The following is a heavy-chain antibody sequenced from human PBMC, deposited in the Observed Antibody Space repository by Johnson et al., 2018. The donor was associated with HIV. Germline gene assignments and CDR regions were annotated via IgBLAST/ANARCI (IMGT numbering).Heavy chain of an antibody. J-gene: IGHJ3*02. CDR1: GFTVSSNY. Sequence: VQLVESGGGLVQPGGSLRLSCAASGFTVSSNYMNWVRQAPGKGLEWVSVIYSGGRTYYADSVKGRFTISRDNSKNTLYLQMSRLRVEDTAVYYCARAGAVGFDAFDIWGQGTMVTVSS. D-gene: IGHD6-19*01. CDR3: ARAGAVGFDAFDI. V-gene: IGHV3-66*01. CDR2: IYSGGRT.